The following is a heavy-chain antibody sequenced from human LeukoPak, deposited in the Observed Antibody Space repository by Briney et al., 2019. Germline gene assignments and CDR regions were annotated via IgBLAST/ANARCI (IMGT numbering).Heavy chain of an antibody. CDR2: INHSGST. Sequence: SETLSLTCAVYGGSFSGYYWSWIRQPPGKGLEWIGEINHSGSTYYNPSLKSRVTISVDTSKNQFSLKLSSVTAADTAVYYCARLGYCTGGSCYQYYYMDVWGKGTMVTISS. CDR1: GGSFSGYY. D-gene: IGHD2-8*02. CDR3: ARLGYCTGGSCYQYYYMDV. J-gene: IGHJ6*03. V-gene: IGHV4-34*01.